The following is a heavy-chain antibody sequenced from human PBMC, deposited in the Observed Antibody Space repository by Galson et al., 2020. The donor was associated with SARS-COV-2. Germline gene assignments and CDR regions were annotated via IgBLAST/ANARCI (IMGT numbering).Heavy chain of an antibody. CDR2: ISYDGSNK. CDR1: GFTFSSYG. Sequence: GGSLRLSCAASGFTFSSYGMHWVRQAPGKGLEWVAVISYDGSNKYYADSVKGRFTISRDNSKNTLYLQMNSPRAEDTAVYYCAKPYSGSYLEYFDPWGQGTLVTVSS. V-gene: IGHV3-30*18. D-gene: IGHD1-26*01. J-gene: IGHJ5*02. CDR3: AKPYSGSYLEYFDP.